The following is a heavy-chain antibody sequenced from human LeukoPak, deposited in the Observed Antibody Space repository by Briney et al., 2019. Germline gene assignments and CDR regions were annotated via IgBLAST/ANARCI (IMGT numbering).Heavy chain of an antibody. CDR2: ISYDGSNK. V-gene: IGHV3-30-3*01. Sequence: GGSLRLSCAASGFTFSSYAMHWVRQAPGKGLEWVAVISYDGSNKYYADSVKGRFTISRDNSKNTLYLQMNSLRAEDTAVYYCAKAAVVPAAPDFWGQGTLVTVSS. D-gene: IGHD2-2*01. CDR1: GFTFSSYA. J-gene: IGHJ4*02. CDR3: AKAAVVPAAPDF.